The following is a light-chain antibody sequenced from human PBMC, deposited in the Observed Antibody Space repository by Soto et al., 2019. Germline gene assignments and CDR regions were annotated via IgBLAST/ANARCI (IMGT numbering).Light chain of an antibody. V-gene: IGLV2-11*01. CDR1: SSDVGGYNY. J-gene: IGLJ3*02. CDR3: SSSAGTYTAV. CDR2: DVS. Sequence: QSALTQPRSVSGSPGQSVTISCTGTSSDVGGYNYVSWYQQHPGKAPKLMISDVSKRPSGVPDRFSGSKSGNTASLTISGLQAEDEADYYCSSSAGTYTAVFSGGTKLTVL.